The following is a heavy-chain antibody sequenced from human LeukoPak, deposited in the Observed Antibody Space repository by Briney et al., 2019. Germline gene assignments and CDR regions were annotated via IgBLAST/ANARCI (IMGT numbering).Heavy chain of an antibody. CDR1: GFTFSSYS. V-gene: IGHV3-21*01. D-gene: IGHD5-12*01. J-gene: IGHJ4*02. CDR3: ASGYDSYYFDY. Sequence: GGSLRLSCAASGFTFSSYSMNWVRQAPGKGLEWVSSISSSSSYIYYADSVKGRFTISRDNAKNSLYLQMNSLRAEDTAVYYCASGYDSYYFDYWGEGTLVTASS. CDR2: ISSSSSYI.